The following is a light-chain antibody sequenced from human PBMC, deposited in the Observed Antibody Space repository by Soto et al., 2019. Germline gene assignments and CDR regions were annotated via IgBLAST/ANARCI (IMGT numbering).Light chain of an antibody. CDR3: QQRSNWPTIT. CDR1: QSVNNY. Sequence: EIVLTQSPATLSLSPGERATLSCRASQSVNNYLAWYQQKAGQAPRLLVYDASNRATGIPARFSGSGSGTDFTLTISSLEPEDFTVYYCQQRSNWPTITFGQGTRLEIK. V-gene: IGKV3-11*01. J-gene: IGKJ5*01. CDR2: DAS.